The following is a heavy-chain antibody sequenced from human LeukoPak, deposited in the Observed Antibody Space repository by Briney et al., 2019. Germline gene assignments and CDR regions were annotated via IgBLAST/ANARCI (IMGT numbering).Heavy chain of an antibody. CDR3: ARGLTPRVRGVTRYYYYYGMDV. D-gene: IGHD3-10*01. J-gene: IGHJ6*02. CDR1: GGSISSSNW. V-gene: IGHV4-4*02. Sequence: SGTLSLTGAVSGGSISSSNWWSWVRQPPGKGLEWIGEIYHSGSTNYNPSLKSRVTISVDKSKNQFSLKLSSVTAADTAVYYCARGLTPRVRGVTRYYYYYGMDVWGQGTTVTVSS. CDR2: IYHSGST.